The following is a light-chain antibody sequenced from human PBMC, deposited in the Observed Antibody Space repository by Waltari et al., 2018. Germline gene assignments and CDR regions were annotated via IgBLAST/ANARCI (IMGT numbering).Light chain of an antibody. J-gene: IGLJ2*01. CDR2: KDS. V-gene: IGLV3-25*03. CDR1: AFPTQY. CDR3: QSADSSGTYVV. Sequence: SYELTQPPSVSVSPGQTARITCPGDAFPTQYSYWYQQKPGQAPVLVIYKDSERPSGIPERFSGSSSGTTVTLTISGVQAEDEADYYCQSADSSGTYVVFGGGTKLTVL.